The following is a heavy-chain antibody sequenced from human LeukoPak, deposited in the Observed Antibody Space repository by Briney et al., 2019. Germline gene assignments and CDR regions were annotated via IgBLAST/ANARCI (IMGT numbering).Heavy chain of an antibody. CDR3: ARARADSSSWYYPPYYYGMDV. J-gene: IGHJ6*02. D-gene: IGHD6-13*01. CDR2: IYYSGTT. V-gene: IGHV4-39*07. CDR1: GGSISGTNYF. Sequence: SETLSLTCTVSGGSISGTNYFWGWIRQPPGRGLDWIGSIYYSGTTYYNPPLKSRVTISVDTSKNQFSLKLSSVTAADTAVYYCARARADSSSWYYPPYYYGMDVWGQGTTVTVSS.